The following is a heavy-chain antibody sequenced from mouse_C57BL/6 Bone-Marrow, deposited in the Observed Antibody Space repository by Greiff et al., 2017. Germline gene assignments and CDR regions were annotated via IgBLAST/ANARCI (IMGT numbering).Heavy chain of an antibody. Sequence: VQLQQSDAELVKPGASVKISCKASGYTFTSYWITWVKQRPGQGLEWIGDIYPGSGSTNYNEKFKSKATLTVDTSSSTAYMQLSSLTSEDSAVYYCAVITTVVAGYFDVWGTGTTVTVSS. J-gene: IGHJ1*03. V-gene: IGHV1-55*01. CDR2: IYPGSGST. CDR1: GYTFTSYW. CDR3: AVITTVVAGYFDV. D-gene: IGHD1-1*01.